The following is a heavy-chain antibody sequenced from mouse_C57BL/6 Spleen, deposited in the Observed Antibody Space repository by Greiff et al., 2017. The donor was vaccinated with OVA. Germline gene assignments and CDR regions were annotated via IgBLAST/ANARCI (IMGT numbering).Heavy chain of an antibody. CDR1: GFTFSSYA. CDR2: ISDGGSYT. Sequence: EVQGVEPGGGLVKPGGSLKLSCAASGFTFSSYAMSWVRQTPEKRLEWVATISDGGSYTYYPDNVKGRFTISRDNAKNNLYLQMSNLKSEDTAMYYCARSYNGYYEDYWGQGTTLTVSS. D-gene: IGHD2-3*01. J-gene: IGHJ2*01. V-gene: IGHV5-4*01. CDR3: ARSYNGYYEDY.